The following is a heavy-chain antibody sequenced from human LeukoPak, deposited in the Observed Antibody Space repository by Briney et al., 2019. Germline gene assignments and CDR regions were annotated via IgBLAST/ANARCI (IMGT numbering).Heavy chain of an antibody. Sequence: PGGSLRLSCAASGFTFSSYALSWVRQAPGKGLEWVSAISGSGGSTYYADSVKGRFTISRDNSQNTLYLQMNSLRAEDTAVYYCATSGPLSGSYTFRHWGQGTLVTVSS. CDR3: ATSGPLSGSYTFRH. V-gene: IGHV3-23*01. CDR1: GFTFSSYA. J-gene: IGHJ1*01. D-gene: IGHD1-26*01. CDR2: ISGSGGST.